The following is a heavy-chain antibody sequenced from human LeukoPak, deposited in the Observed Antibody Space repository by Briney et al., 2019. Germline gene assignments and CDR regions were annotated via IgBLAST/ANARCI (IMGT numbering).Heavy chain of an antibody. Sequence: PGGSLRLSCAASGFTFSSYAMSWVRQPPGKGLEWIGSIYYSGSTYYNPSLKSRVTISVDTSKNQFSLKLSSVTAADTAVYYCARSDSVVPAAPMFDPWGQGTLVTVSS. CDR1: GFTFSSYA. D-gene: IGHD2-2*01. CDR3: ARSDSVVPAAPMFDP. V-gene: IGHV4-38-2*01. CDR2: IYYSGST. J-gene: IGHJ5*02.